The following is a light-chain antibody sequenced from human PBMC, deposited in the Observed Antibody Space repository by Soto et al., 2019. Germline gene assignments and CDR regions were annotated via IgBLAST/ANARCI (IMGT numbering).Light chain of an antibody. CDR3: CSYAGRSTFPYV. Sequence: QSALTQPASVSGSPGQSITISCTGTNSDVGSYNLVSWYQHHPGKAPKLMIYEDNKRPSGISDRFSGSKSDNTASLTISGLQGEDEADYFCCSYAGRSTFPYVFGTGTKLTVL. J-gene: IGLJ1*01. CDR1: NSDVGSYNL. V-gene: IGLV2-23*02. CDR2: EDN.